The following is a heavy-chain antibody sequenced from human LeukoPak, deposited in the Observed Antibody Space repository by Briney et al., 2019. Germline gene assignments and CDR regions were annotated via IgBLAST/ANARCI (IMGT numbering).Heavy chain of an antibody. CDR3: ARRPSSSGLYYFDY. CDR2: INYSGST. CDR1: GGSISSYY. V-gene: IGHV4-59*08. Sequence: SETLSLTCTVSGGSISSYYWSWIRQPPGKGLEWIGYINYSGSTKYNPSLKSRVTISVDTSKNQFSLKVSSVTAADTAFYYCARRPSSSGLYYFDYWGQGTLVTVSS. J-gene: IGHJ4*02. D-gene: IGHD6-19*01.